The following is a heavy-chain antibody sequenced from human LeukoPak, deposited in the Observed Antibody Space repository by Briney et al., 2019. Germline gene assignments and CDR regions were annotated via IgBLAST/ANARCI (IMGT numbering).Heavy chain of an antibody. CDR2: ISSSSSYI. D-gene: IGHD6-13*01. J-gene: IGHJ6*02. V-gene: IGHV3-21*01. CDR3: ARDRRRSSSWFGTQEGGMDV. CDR1: GFTFSSYS. Sequence: GGSLRLSCAASGFTFSSYSMDWVRQAPGKGLEWVSSISSSSSYIYYADSVKGRFTISRDNAKNSLYLQMNSLRAEDTAVYYCARDRRRSSSWFGTQEGGMDVWGQGTTVTVSS.